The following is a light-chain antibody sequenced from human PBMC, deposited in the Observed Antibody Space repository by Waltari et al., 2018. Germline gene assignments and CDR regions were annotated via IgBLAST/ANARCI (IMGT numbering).Light chain of an antibody. Sequence: DIQMTQSPSTLSASIGDRVTITCRASQSITNWLAWYQQKPGKAPKLLIYKASTLESGVPSRFSGSGSGTEFTLTISSPQPDDFATYYCQQYNNYVATFGQGTKVEIK. J-gene: IGKJ1*01. CDR3: QQYNNYVAT. CDR2: KAS. CDR1: QSITNW. V-gene: IGKV1-5*03.